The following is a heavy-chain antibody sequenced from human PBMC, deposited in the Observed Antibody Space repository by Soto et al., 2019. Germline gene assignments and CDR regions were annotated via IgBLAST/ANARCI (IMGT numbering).Heavy chain of an antibody. Sequence: HPGGSLRLSCAASGFTFSSYAMSWVRQAPGKGLEWVSAISGSGGSTYYADSVKGRFTISRDNAKNSQYLQMNSLRAEDTAVYYCARYFRGSNLYYLDYWGQGALVTVSS. CDR2: ISGSGGST. J-gene: IGHJ4*02. CDR3: ARYFRGSNLYYLDY. D-gene: IGHD4-4*01. V-gene: IGHV3-23*01. CDR1: GFTFSSYA.